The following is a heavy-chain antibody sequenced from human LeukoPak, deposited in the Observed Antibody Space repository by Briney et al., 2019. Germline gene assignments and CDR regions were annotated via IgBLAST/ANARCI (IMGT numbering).Heavy chain of an antibody. CDR3: ARGLNPPDY. CDR1: GYTFTSYTFTSYD. CDR2: MNPNSGNT. V-gene: IGHV1-8*01. J-gene: IGHJ4*02. Sequence: ASVKVSCKASGYTFTSYTFTSYDINWVRQATGQGLEWMGWMNPNSGNTGYAQKFQGRVAMTRNTSISTAYMELSSLRSEDTAVYYCARGLNPPDYWGQGTLVTVSS.